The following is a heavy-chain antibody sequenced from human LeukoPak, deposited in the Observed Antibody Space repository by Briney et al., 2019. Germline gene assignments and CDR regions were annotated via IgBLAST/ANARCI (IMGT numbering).Heavy chain of an antibody. CDR2: INTDGSST. J-gene: IGHJ2*01. CDR3: ARDRGIATWYFDL. Sequence: PGGSLRLSCAASGFXFRSYWIHWVRQAPGKGRVWVSQINTDGSSTSYADAVKGRFTISRDNAKNTLYLQVNSLRAEDTAVYYCARDRGIATWYFDLWGRGTLVTVSS. D-gene: IGHD6-13*01. V-gene: IGHV3-74*01. CDR1: GFXFRSYW.